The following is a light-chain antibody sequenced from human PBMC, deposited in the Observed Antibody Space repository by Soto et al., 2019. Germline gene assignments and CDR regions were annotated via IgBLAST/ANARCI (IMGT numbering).Light chain of an antibody. Sequence: EIVLTQSPDTLSLSPGERATLSCRASQTGFSRYLAWFQQKTGQAPRLLIYEASSRATGVPDRFSGSGSGTDFTLTISRLEPEDFAVYYCHQYGNAPWTLGQGTKVEI. CDR3: HQYGNAPWT. J-gene: IGKJ1*01. CDR2: EAS. CDR1: QTGFSRY. V-gene: IGKV3-20*01.